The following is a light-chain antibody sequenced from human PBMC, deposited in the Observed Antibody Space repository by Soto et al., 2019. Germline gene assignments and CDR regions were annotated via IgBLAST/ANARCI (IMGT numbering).Light chain of an antibody. CDR3: QQYGSSPLT. Sequence: EIALTQSPGTLSSSPGERATLSCRASQSVNRSYLGWYQQKPGQAPRLLIYGASNRASAIPDRFCGIGSGTDVTLTISRLEPEDLAVYYCQQYGSSPLTFGEGTKVEIK. CDR1: QSVNRSY. J-gene: IGKJ4*01. V-gene: IGKV3-20*01. CDR2: GAS.